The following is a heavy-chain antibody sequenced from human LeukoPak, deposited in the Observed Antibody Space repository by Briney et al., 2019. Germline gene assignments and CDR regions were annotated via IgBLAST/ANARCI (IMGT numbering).Heavy chain of an antibody. Sequence: GGSLRLSCAGSGFTFSSYAMTWVRQAPGTGLEWVSSISRSDGTTYYADSVKGRFTISRDNSKNTLYLQMNSLRAEDTAVYYCAKALMIVVVIGPLGFDYWGQGTLVTVSS. D-gene: IGHD3-22*01. CDR1: GFTFSSYA. V-gene: IGHV3-23*01. CDR2: ISRSDGTT. J-gene: IGHJ4*02. CDR3: AKALMIVVVIGPLGFDY.